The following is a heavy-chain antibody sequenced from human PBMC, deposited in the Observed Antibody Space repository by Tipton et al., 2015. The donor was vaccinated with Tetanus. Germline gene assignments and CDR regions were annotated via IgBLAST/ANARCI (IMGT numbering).Heavy chain of an antibody. CDR1: GGSINPYY. J-gene: IGHJ5*02. CDR3: ARDHRLSASYAGWFDP. CDR2: IYSSGST. Sequence: LRLSCSVSGGSINPYYWSWIRQPPGKGLEWIGNIYSSGSTYYNPSLKSRVTISVDTSRNQFSLRLKSVTPADTAMYYCARDHRLSASYAGWFDPCGQGTLVTVSS. D-gene: IGHD2-8*01. V-gene: IGHV4-59*01.